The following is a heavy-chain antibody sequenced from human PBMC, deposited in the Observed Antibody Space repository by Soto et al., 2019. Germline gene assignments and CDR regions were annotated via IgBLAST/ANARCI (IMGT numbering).Heavy chain of an antibody. D-gene: IGHD1-1*01. CDR3: ARTTHTGTDY. CDR2: IDWDGEK. Sequence: SGPTLVNPTETLTLTCTFSGFSLNSNELRVTWIRQPPGKALEWLARIDWDGEKFYSSSLRTRLTISKDSSKNQVVLTMTTMDPVDTATYYCARTTHTGTDYWGQGLLGTVSS. V-gene: IGHV2-70*04. CDR1: GFSLNSNELR. J-gene: IGHJ4*02.